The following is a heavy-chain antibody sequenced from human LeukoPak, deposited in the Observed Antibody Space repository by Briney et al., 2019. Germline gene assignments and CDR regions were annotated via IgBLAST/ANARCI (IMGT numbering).Heavy chain of an antibody. J-gene: IGHJ4*02. CDR2: ISSSSSYI. CDR3: ARRYDYVWGSYRLYYFDY. CDR1: GFTFGSYS. V-gene: IGHV3-21*01. Sequence: GGSLRLSCAASGFTFGSYSMNWVRQAPGKGLEWVSSISSSSSYIYYADSVKGRFTISRDNAKNSLYLQMNSLRAEDTAVYYCARRYDYVWGSYRLYYFDYWGQGTLVTVSS. D-gene: IGHD3-16*02.